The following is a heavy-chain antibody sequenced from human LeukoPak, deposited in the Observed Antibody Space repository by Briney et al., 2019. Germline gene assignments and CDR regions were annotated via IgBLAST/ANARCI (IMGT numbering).Heavy chain of an antibody. CDR1: GGSISGYY. CDR3: ARARYDYVWGSFPLDY. CDR2: LYYNRGA. Sequence: PSETLSLTCTVSGGSISGYYWSWSRQAPGKGVEWIGNLYYNRGAWFKSSLKSRVTTSVDTSKNEFSLKLSSVTAADTAVYYCARARYDYVWGSFPLDYWGQGTLLTVSS. D-gene: IGHD3-16*01. J-gene: IGHJ4*02. V-gene: IGHV4-59*01.